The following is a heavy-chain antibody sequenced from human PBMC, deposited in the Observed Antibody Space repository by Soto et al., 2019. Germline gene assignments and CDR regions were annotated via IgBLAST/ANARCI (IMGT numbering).Heavy chain of an antibody. J-gene: IGHJ2*01. V-gene: IGHV1-69*08. D-gene: IGHD5-18*01. CDR1: GDTFSSYT. CDR3: AREVDTAMGHWYFDL. Sequence: QVQLVQSGAEVKKPGSSVKVSCKASGDTFSSYTITWVRQAPGQGLEWMGRIITIFDIANYAQKIQDRLTITADKSTSTAYRELSSLKSEDTAVYYCAREVDTAMGHWYFDLWGRGTLVTVSS. CDR2: IITIFDIA.